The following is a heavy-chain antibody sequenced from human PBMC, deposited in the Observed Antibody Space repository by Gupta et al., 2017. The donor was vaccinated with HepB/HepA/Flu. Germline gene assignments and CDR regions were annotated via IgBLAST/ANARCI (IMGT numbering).Heavy chain of an antibody. CDR2: ISAGGNIK. J-gene: IGHJ4*02. D-gene: IGHD3-16*01. Sequence: VQLVESGGGLVKPGGSVRLSCDGSGLRFTEYYMSWIRQAPGKGLEWGSYISAGGNIKYYVDSVKGRFTISRDNAKNSLHLQMNNLRGEDTALYYCARVFSQSGEKTPPVYWGQGTLVTVSS. V-gene: IGHV3-11*01. CDR1: GLRFTEYY. CDR3: ARVFSQSGEKTPPVY.